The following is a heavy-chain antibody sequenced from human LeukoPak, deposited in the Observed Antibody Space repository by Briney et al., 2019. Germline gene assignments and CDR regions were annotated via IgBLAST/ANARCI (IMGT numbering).Heavy chain of an antibody. Sequence: AWGSLRLSCAASGFIFSGYSMNWVRQAPGKGLEWVSSIGGSSSTKYYADSVKGRFSISRDNAKDSLYLQMNSLRAEDTAVYYCAREREEAFDYWGQGTLVTVSS. V-gene: IGHV3-21*01. J-gene: IGHJ4*02. CDR3: AREREEAFDY. CDR1: GFIFSGYS. CDR2: IGGSSSTK.